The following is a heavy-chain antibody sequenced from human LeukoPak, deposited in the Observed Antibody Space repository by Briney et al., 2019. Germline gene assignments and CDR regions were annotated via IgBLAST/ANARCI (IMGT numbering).Heavy chain of an antibody. CDR1: GGTMSSSSYY. CDR3: ARSFYYVGSGYWGFDF. D-gene: IGHD3-22*01. Sequence: SETLSLTCTVSGGTMSSSSYYWGWIRQSPGKGLEWIANIYYSGTTYYNPSLKSRVTISVDTSKNQFSLKLSSVTAADTAVYYCARSFYYVGSGYWGFDFWGQGTLVTVSS. V-gene: IGHV4-39*01. CDR2: IYYSGTT. J-gene: IGHJ4*02.